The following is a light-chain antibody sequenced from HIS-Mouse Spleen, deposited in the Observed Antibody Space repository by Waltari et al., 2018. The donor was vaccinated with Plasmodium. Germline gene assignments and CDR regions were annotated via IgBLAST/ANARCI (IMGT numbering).Light chain of an antibody. J-gene: IGLJ3*02. CDR1: ALPKKY. CDR2: EDS. CDR3: YSTDSSGNHRV. V-gene: IGLV3-10*01. Sequence: SYELTQPPSVSVSPGQTDRSNCSGDALPKKYASWYQQKSGQAPVLVIYEDSKRPSGIPERFSGSSSGTMATLTISGAQVEDEADYYCYSTDSSGNHRVFGGGTKLTVL.